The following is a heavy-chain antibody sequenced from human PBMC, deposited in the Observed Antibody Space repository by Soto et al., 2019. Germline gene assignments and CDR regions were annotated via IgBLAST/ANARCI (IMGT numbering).Heavy chain of an antibody. D-gene: IGHD6-13*01. CDR2: ISGSGGST. V-gene: IGHV3-23*01. J-gene: IGHJ4*02. Sequence: GGSLRLSCAASGFTFSSYAMSWVRQAPGKGLEWVSAISGSGGSTYYADSVKGRFTISRDNSKNTLYLQMNSLRAGDTALYYCAIRRTGYSSSWKFFDYWGQGTLVTVSS. CDR3: AIRRTGYSSSWKFFDY. CDR1: GFTFSSYA.